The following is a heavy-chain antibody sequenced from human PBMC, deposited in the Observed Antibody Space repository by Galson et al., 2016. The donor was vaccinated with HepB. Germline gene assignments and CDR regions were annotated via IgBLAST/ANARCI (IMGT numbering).Heavy chain of an antibody. CDR2: MSYDGNYK. CDR1: GFTFSNYV. V-gene: IGHV3-30-3*01. Sequence: SLRLSCAASGFTFSNYVMHWVRQAPGKGLEWVAAMSYDGNYKYYADSVQGRFTISRDNSKNTLYLQMNSLRTEDTAIYYCARDFWRGYASGTYLDYWGQGTLVTVSS. D-gene: IGHD3-10*01. J-gene: IGHJ4*02. CDR3: ARDFWRGYASGTYLDY.